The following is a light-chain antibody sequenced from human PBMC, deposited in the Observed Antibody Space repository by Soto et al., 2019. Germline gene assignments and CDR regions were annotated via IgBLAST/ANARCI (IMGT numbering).Light chain of an antibody. J-gene: IGKJ1*01. CDR3: QQYRT. Sequence: EIVLTQSPDTLSLSPRDRATLSCRASQTISGNSFAWYQQKPGQAPRLLIYGASSRATGIADRFSGSGSGTDFTLTISSLEPEDFALYYCQQYRTFGRGTRVEIK. V-gene: IGKV3-20*01. CDR2: GAS. CDR1: QTISGNS.